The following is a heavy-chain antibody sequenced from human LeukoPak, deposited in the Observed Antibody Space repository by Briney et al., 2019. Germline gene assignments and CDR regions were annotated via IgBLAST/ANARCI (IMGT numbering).Heavy chain of an antibody. CDR2: IYHSGST. Sequence: GSLRLSCAASGFTVSSNYMSWVRQPPGKGLEWIGEIYHSGSTNYNPSLKSRVTISVDKSKNQFSLKLSSVTAADTAVYYCARMEMATMVIDYWGQGTLVTVSS. D-gene: IGHD5-24*01. J-gene: IGHJ4*02. CDR1: GFTVSSNY. V-gene: IGHV4-4*02. CDR3: ARMEMATMVIDY.